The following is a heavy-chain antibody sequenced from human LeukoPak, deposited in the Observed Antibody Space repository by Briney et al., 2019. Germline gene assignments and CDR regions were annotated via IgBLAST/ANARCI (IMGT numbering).Heavy chain of an antibody. D-gene: IGHD3-9*01. CDR2: IYYSGST. CDR3: ARWYHDILTGYYVHFDY. V-gene: IGHV4-39*01. J-gene: IGHJ4*02. CDR1: GGSISSSSYY. Sequence: SETLSLTCTVSGGSISSSSYYWGWIRQPPGKGLEWIGSIYYSGSTYYNPSLKSRVTISVDTSKNQFSLKLSSVTAADTAVYYCARWYHDILTGYYVHFDYWGQGTLVTVSS.